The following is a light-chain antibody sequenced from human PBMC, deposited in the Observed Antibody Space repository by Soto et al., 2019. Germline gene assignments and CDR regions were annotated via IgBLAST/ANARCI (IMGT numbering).Light chain of an antibody. CDR1: SSDVGGYNY. CDR3: SSFAGNNNLV. V-gene: IGLV2-8*01. CDR2: EVS. J-gene: IGLJ2*01. Sequence: QSPLTQPPSASGSPGQSVTISFTGTSSDVGGYNYVSWYQQHPGKAPKLMISEVSKRPSGVPDRFSGSKSGNTASLTVSVLQDEDEADYYCSSFAGNNNLVFGGGTKVTVL.